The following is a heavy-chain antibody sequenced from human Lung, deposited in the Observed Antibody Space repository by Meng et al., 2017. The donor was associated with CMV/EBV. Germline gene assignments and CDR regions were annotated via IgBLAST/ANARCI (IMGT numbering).Heavy chain of an antibody. CDR1: VCSISSSNW. D-gene: IGHD6-19*01. Sequence: QVPLQESGPGLVKPSGTLPLTCAVSVCSISSSNWWSWVRQPPGKGLEWIGEIYHSGSTNYNPSLKSRVTISVDKSKNQFPLNLSSVTAADTAVYYCARVGQWLPIDYWGQGTLVTVSS. V-gene: IGHV4-4*02. J-gene: IGHJ4*02. CDR2: IYHSGST. CDR3: ARVGQWLPIDY.